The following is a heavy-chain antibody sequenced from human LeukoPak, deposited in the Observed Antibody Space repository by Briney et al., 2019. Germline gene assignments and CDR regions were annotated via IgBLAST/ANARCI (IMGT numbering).Heavy chain of an antibody. CDR3: ARESNGVLGAFDI. CDR2: INPNSGGT. Sequence: ASVKVSCKASGYTFTGYYMHWVRQAPGQGLEWMGWINPNSGGTNYAQKFQGWVTMTRDTSISTAYMELSRLRSDDTAVYYCARESNGVLGAFDIWGQGTMVTVSS. J-gene: IGHJ3*02. V-gene: IGHV1-2*04. D-gene: IGHD3-3*02. CDR1: GYTFTGYY.